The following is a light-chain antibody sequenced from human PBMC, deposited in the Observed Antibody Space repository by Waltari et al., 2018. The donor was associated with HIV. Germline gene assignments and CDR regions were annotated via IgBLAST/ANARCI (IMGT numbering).Light chain of an antibody. CDR3: QSYDSFSVL. CDR1: SGSIATHY. Sequence: NFMLTQPHSVSESPGQTVTISCTRSSGSIATHYVPWYQQRPGSSPTTVLYEDNQRPSGVPDRFSGSIDSSSNSASLSISGLKTEDEADYFCQSYDSFSVLFGGGTKLTVL. J-gene: IGLJ2*01. CDR2: EDN. V-gene: IGLV6-57*01.